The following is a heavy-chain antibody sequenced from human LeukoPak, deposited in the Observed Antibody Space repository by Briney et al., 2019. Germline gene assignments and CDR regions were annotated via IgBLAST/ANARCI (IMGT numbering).Heavy chain of an antibody. CDR3: ARVIENWFVP. D-gene: IGHD3-16*02. J-gene: IGHJ5*02. CDR2: IFFTGNT. CDR1: GGSISGNTYY. Sequence: SETLSLTCTVSGGSISGNTYYWGWVRQPPGKGLEWIGNIFFTGNTYYNPSLKSRVTISIDTSKNQFSLKLTSVTAADTAVYYCARVIENWFVPWGQGTPVTVSS. V-gene: IGHV4-39*01.